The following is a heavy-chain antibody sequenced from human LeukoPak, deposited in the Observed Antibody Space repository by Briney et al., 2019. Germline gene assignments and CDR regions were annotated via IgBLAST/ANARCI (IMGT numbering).Heavy chain of an antibody. J-gene: IGHJ4*02. D-gene: IGHD6-13*01. CDR1: GFTFSSYA. Sequence: GGSLRLSCAASGFTFSSYAMSWVRQAPGKGLEWVSAISGSGGSTYYADSVKGRFTISRDNAKNSLYLQMNSLRAEDTALYYCASSSWPYYFDYWGQGTLVTVSS. CDR2: ISGSGGST. CDR3: ASSSWPYYFDY. V-gene: IGHV3-23*01.